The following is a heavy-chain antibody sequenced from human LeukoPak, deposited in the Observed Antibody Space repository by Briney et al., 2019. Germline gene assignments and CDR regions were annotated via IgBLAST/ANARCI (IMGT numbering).Heavy chain of an antibody. CDR2: IYTSGST. Sequence: SETLSLTCTVSGGSISSYYWSWIRQPAGKGLEWIGRIYTSGSTNYNPSLKSRVTISVDTSKNQFSLKLSSVTAADTAVYYCARDTAFGYSSSWYAYWGQGTLVTVSS. D-gene: IGHD6-13*01. J-gene: IGHJ4*02. CDR3: ARDTAFGYSSSWYAY. V-gene: IGHV4-4*07. CDR1: GGSISSYY.